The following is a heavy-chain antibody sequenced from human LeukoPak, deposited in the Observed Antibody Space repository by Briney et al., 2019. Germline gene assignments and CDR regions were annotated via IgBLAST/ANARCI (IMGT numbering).Heavy chain of an antibody. V-gene: IGHV3-23*01. CDR3: AKVNDLGDFDY. CDR2: ISGSGGST. J-gene: IGHJ4*02. Sequence: GGSLRLSCAASRFTFNSYAMSWVRQAPGKGLEWVSAISGSGGSTYYADSVKGRFTISRDNSKNTLYLQMNSLRAEDTAVYYCAKVNDLGDFDYWGQGTLVTVSS. CDR1: RFTFNSYA. D-gene: IGHD1-1*01.